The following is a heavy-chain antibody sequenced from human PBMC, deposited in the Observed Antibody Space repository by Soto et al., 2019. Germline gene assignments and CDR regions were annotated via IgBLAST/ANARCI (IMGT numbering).Heavy chain of an antibody. CDR2: IYYSGST. V-gene: IGHV4-39*01. CDR1: SGTISSSSYY. J-gene: IGHJ4*02. CDR3: ARRNSPYGAYSY. Sequence: PSESFSLTCTVYSGTISSSSYYWGWIRQPPGKGLEWIGSIYYSGSTYSNPSLKSRVTISVDTSKNQFSLKLSSVTAADTAVYYCARRNSPYGAYSYWGQGTLVTVSS. D-gene: IGHD4-17*01.